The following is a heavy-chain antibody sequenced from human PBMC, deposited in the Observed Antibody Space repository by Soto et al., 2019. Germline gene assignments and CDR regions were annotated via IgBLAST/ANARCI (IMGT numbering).Heavy chain of an antibody. CDR3: ARDRPAMASGYLLSPPYYYYGMDV. D-gene: IGHD5-12*01. Sequence: PSETLSLTCAVSGYSISSGYYWGWIRQPPGKGLEWIGTIYHSGSTYYNPSLKSRVTISVDTSKNQFSLKLSSVTAADTALYYCARDRPAMASGYLLSPPYYYYGMDVWGQGTTVTVSS. V-gene: IGHV4-38-2*02. J-gene: IGHJ6*02. CDR2: IYHSGST. CDR1: GYSISSGYY.